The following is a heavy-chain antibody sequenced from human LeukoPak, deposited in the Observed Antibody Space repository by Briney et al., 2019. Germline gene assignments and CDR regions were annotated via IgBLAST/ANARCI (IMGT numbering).Heavy chain of an antibody. D-gene: IGHD6-13*01. CDR2: ISSSSSYI. Sequence: GGSLRLSCAASGFTFSSYSMNWVRQAPGKGLEWVSSISSSSSYIYYADSVKGRFTISRDNAKNSLYLQMNSLRAEDTAVYYCARHESAAGKPLPFDYWGQGTL. V-gene: IGHV3-21*01. CDR3: ARHESAAGKPLPFDY. J-gene: IGHJ4*02. CDR1: GFTFSSYS.